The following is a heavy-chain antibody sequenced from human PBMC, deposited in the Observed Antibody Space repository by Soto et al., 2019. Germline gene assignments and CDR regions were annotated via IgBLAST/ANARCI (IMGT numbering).Heavy chain of an antibody. J-gene: IGHJ4*02. D-gene: IGHD6-6*01. CDR3: ARSHLAAHIDF. CDR1: GYTFTGYF. V-gene: IGHV1-2*02. CDR2: INPHSGDT. Sequence: QVQLVQSGAEVKKPGASVKVSCKASGYTFTGYFMHWVRQAPGQGLEWMGWINPHSGDTNYAQKFQGRVTMTRDTSISTAHMELRRLRSDDTAVYYCARSHLAAHIDFWGQGTLVTVSS.